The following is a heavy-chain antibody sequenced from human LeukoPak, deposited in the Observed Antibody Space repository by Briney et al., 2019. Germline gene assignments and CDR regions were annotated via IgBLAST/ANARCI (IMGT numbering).Heavy chain of an antibody. CDR1: GGSISSGGYY. Sequence: SQTLSLTCTVSGGSISSGGYYWSWIRQHPGKGLEWIGYINYRGSTYYNPPLKSRVTISVDTSKNQFSLRLSSVTAADTAVYYCASPGYSSGWYVFDYWGQGTLVTVSS. V-gene: IGHV4-31*03. CDR3: ASPGYSSGWYVFDY. D-gene: IGHD6-19*01. CDR2: INYRGST. J-gene: IGHJ4*02.